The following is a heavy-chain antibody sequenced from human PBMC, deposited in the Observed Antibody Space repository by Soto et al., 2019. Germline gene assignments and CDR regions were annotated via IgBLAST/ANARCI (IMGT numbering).Heavy chain of an antibody. CDR1: GFTFSSYA. CDR2: ISNSGST. Sequence: EVQLLESGGGLVQPGGSLRLSCAASGFTFSSYAMSWVRQAPGKGLEWVSVISNSGSTSYADSVKGRFTISRDNSMITLYLHMNSLRAEDTAVYDCANTYPAIVGGNWSYWGQGTLVTVSS. D-gene: IGHD1-26*01. V-gene: IGHV3-23*01. CDR3: ANTYPAIVGGNWSY. J-gene: IGHJ4*02.